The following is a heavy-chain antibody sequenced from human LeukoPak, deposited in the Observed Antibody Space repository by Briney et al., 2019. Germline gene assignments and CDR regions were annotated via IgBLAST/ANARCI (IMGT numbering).Heavy chain of an antibody. CDR1: GFTFDDYA. Sequence: GGSLRLSCAASGFTFDDYAMHWVRQAPGKGLEWVSGISWNSGSIGYADSVKGRFTISRDNAKNSLYLQMNSLRAEDTALYYCAKALTLGSSSAFDPRGQGTLVTVSS. V-gene: IGHV3-9*01. CDR3: AKALTLGSSSAFDP. CDR2: ISWNSGSI. D-gene: IGHD6-13*01. J-gene: IGHJ5*02.